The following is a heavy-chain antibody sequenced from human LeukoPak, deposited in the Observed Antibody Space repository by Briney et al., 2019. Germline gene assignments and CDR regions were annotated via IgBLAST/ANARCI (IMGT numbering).Heavy chain of an antibody. J-gene: IGHJ3*02. CDR3: AREDAQEGTNAFDI. CDR2: IYYSGST. V-gene: IGHV4-59*01. CDR1: GGSISTYY. Sequence: SETLSLTCTVSGGSISTYYWSWIRQPPGKGLEWIGYIYYSGSTYYNPSLKSRATISVDTSKNQFSLKLSPVTAADTAVYYCAREDAQEGTNAFDIWGQGTMVTVSS. D-gene: IGHD2-2*01.